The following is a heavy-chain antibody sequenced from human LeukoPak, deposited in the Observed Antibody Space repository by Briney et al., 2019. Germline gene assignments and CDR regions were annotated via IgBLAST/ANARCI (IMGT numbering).Heavy chain of an antibody. J-gene: IGHJ5*02. V-gene: IGHV6-1*01. Sequence: SQTLSLTCAISGDSVSSNSVTWNWIRQSPSRGLEWLGRTYYRSTWYNDYAVSVRGRITVNPDTSKNQFPLNLNSVTPEDTAVYYCARRLTQYDCFDPWGQGILVTVSS. CDR2: TYYRSTWYN. CDR1: GDSVSSNSVT. D-gene: IGHD2-2*01. CDR3: ARRLTQYDCFDP.